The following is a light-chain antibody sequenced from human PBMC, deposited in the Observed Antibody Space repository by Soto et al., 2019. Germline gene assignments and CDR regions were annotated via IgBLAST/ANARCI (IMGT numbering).Light chain of an antibody. J-gene: IGLJ1*01. CDR2: SNN. Sequence: QLVLTQPPSASGTPGQRVTISCSGGTSNIGSNTVNWYQHLPGTAPKLLMHSNNQRPSGVPDRFSGSKSGTSASLAISGLQSEDEADYYCATWGDSLNGYVFGTGTKLTVL. V-gene: IGLV1-44*01. CDR3: ATWGDSLNGYV. CDR1: TSNIGSNT.